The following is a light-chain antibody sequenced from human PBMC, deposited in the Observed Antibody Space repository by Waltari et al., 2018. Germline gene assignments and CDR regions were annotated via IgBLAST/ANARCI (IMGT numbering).Light chain of an antibody. CDR3: CSYAGTYTGVA. CDR2: DVS. V-gene: IGLV2-11*01. CDR1: SSDVGGYNY. Sequence: QSALTQPRSVSGSPGQSVTISCTGTSSDVGGYNYVSWYQQHPGKAPKRIIYDVSKRPAGVPDRFSGSKSGNTASLTISGLQADDEADDYCCSYAGTYTGVAIGGGTELSVL. J-gene: IGLJ2*01.